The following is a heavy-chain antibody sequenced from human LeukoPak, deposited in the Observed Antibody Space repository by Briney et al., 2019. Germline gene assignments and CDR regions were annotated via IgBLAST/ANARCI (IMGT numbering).Heavy chain of an antibody. CDR1: GFTFSDYS. CDR2: ISSGSSYI. V-gene: IGHV3-21*01. CDR3: ARDRGSNGDILTGRYFGYGMDV. D-gene: IGHD3-9*01. Sequence: PGGSLRLPCAASGFTFSDYSMNWVRQAPGKGLEWVSSISSGSSYIYYADSVKGRFTISRDNAKNTLYLQMNSLRAEDTAVYYCARDRGSNGDILTGRYFGYGMDVWGQGTTVTVSS. J-gene: IGHJ6*02.